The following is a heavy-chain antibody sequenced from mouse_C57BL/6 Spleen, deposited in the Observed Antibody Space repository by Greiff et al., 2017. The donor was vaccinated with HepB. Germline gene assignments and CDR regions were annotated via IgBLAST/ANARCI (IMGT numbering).Heavy chain of an antibody. CDR1: GFTFSSYA. CDR2: ISDGGSYT. V-gene: IGHV5-4*01. J-gene: IGHJ3*01. CDR3: ARVSSGTGAWFAY. D-gene: IGHD4-1*01. Sequence: EVQLVESGGGLVKPGGSLKLSCAASGFTFSSYAMSWVRQTPEKRLEWVATISDGGSYTYYPDNVKGRFTISRDNAKNNLYLQMSHLKSEDTAMYYCARVSSGTGAWFAYWGQGTLVTVSA.